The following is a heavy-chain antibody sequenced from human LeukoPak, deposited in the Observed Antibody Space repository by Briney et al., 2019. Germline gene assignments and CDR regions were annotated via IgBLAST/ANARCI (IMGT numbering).Heavy chain of an antibody. CDR3: ASQFRADYYYYYMDV. CDR1: GGTFSIYA. V-gene: IGHV1-69*06. J-gene: IGHJ6*03. CDR2: IIPIFGTA. Sequence: SVKVSCKASGGTFSIYASSWVRQAPGQGLEWMGGIIPIFGTANYAQKFQGRVTITADKSTSTAYMELSSLRSEDTAVYYCASQFRADYYYYYMDVWGKGTTVTVSS. D-gene: IGHD3-10*01.